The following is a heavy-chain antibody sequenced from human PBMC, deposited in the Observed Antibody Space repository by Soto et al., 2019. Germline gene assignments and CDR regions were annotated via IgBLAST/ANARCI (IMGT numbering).Heavy chain of an antibody. CDR2: IYSDGGT. CDR1: GFTVSNNY. CDR3: ATRMTTAPY. J-gene: IGHJ4*02. D-gene: IGHD4-17*01. Sequence: EVQLVQSGGGLVQPGGSLRLSCAASGFTVSNNYLSWVRQAPGKGLQWVSLIYSDGGTDYAESGKVRFTISRDNSNMTLYLQMNSLKADDTAIYYCATRMTTAPYWGQGTLVTVSS. V-gene: IGHV3-66*01.